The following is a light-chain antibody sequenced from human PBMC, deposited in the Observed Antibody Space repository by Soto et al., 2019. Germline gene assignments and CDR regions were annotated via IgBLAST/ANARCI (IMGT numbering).Light chain of an antibody. CDR1: QSVLYSSNNKNY. Sequence: DIVMTQYPDSLAVSLGERATINCKSSQSVLYSSNNKNYLAWYQQTPGQPPKVLIYWASTRESGVPDRFSGSGSGTDFTLTISALQAEDVAVYFCQQYISTPSITFGQGTRLEIK. V-gene: IGKV4-1*01. CDR2: WAS. CDR3: QQYISTPSIT. J-gene: IGKJ5*01.